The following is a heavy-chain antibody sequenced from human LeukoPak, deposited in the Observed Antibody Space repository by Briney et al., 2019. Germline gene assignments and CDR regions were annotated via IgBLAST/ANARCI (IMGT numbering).Heavy chain of an antibody. J-gene: IGHJ6*03. CDR3: ARRFNYYGSGSYYMDV. CDR2: ISAYNGNT. V-gene: IGHV1-18*01. Sequence: GSVKVSCKASGYTFTSYGISWVRQAPGQGLEWMGWISAYNGNTNYAQKLQGRVTMTTDTSTSTAYMELRSLRSDDTAVYYCARRFNYYGSGSYYMDVWGKGTTVTISS. CDR1: GYTFTSYG. D-gene: IGHD3-10*01.